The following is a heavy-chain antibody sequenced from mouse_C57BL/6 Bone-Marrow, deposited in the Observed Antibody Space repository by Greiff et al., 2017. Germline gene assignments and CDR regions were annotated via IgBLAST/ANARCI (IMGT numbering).Heavy chain of an antibody. Sequence: VQLQQSGAELAKPGASVKLSCKASGYTFTSYWMHWVKQRPGQGLEWIGYINPSSGYTKYNQKLKAKATLTADNSSSTAYMQLSSLTYEDSAVSYCARGGWPWYFDVWGTGTTVTVSS. D-gene: IGHD1-1*02. CDR2: INPSSGYT. V-gene: IGHV1-7*01. CDR3: ARGGWPWYFDV. J-gene: IGHJ1*03. CDR1: GYTFTSYW.